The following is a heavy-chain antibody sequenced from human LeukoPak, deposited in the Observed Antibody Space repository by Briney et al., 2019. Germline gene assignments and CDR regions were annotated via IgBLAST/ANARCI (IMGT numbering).Heavy chain of an antibody. J-gene: IGHJ4*02. D-gene: IGHD3-10*01. CDR3: ARTALWFGELLGFDY. CDR2: IYYSGST. CDR1: GGSISGYY. Sequence: SETLSLTCTVSGGSISGYYWSWIRQPPGKGLEWIGYIYYSGSTNYNPSLKSRVTISVDTSKNQFSLKLSSVTAADTAVYYCARTALWFGELLGFDYWGQGTLVTVSS. V-gene: IGHV4-59*01.